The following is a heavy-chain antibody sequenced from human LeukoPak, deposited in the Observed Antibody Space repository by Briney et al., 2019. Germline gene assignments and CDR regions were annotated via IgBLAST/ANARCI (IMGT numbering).Heavy chain of an antibody. CDR3: ARGGSYYRFDY. J-gene: IGHJ4*02. CDR1: QYSFSDYA. D-gene: IGHD1-26*01. Sequence: ASVKVSCKASQYSFSDYAIHWVRQAPGQRLEWMGWIDAGNGRTKYSQSFQGRVTMTTDTSTSTAYMELRSLRSDDTAVYYCARGGSYYRFDYWGQGTLATVSS. V-gene: IGHV1-3*01. CDR2: IDAGNGRT.